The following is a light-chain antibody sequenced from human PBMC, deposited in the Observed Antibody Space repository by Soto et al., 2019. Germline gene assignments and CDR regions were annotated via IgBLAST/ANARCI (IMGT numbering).Light chain of an antibody. CDR2: DAS. Sequence: EVVMTQSPATLSVSPGERATLSCRASQSVSSSYLAWYQQKPGQAPRLLIYDASNRATGIPARFSGSGSGTDFTLTISSLQPEDFATYYCLQDYSSPLTFGQGTKVDIK. J-gene: IGKJ1*01. V-gene: IGKV3D-7*01. CDR3: LQDYSSPLT. CDR1: QSVSSSY.